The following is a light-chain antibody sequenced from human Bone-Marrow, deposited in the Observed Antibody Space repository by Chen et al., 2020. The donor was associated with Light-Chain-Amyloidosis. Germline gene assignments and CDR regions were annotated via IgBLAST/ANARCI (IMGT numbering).Light chain of an antibody. CDR1: DLPTKY. Sequence: SYELPQPPSVSVSPGQTARLTCSGDDLPTKYAYWYQQKPGQAPDLVIHRDTERPSGISERFSGSSSGTTATLTISGGQAEDEADYHCQSADSSGTYEVIFGGGTKLTVL. J-gene: IGLJ2*01. CDR3: QSADSSGTYEVI. CDR2: RDT. V-gene: IGLV3-25*03.